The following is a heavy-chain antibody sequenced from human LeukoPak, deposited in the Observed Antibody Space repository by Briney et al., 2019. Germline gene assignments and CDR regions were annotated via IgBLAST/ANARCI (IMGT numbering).Heavy chain of an antibody. CDR1: GFTFSDQN. CDR3: ARGAGSSWFYS. CDR2: ISNTGSIT. J-gene: IGHJ5*01. V-gene: IGHV3-48*02. D-gene: IGHD6-13*01. Sequence: PGGSLRLSCAASGFTFSDQNMNWVRQAPGKGLEWPSFISNTGSITYYADSVKGRFTISRDNAKNSLYLQMSSLRDEDTAVYFCARGAGSSWFYSWGQGTLVTVSS.